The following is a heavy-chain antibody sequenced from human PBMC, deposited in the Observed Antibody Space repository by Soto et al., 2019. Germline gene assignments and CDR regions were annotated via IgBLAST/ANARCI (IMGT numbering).Heavy chain of an antibody. V-gene: IGHV1-69*08. Sequence: QVQLVQSGAEVKKPGSSVKVSCKASGGTFSSYTISWVRQAPGQGLEWMGRIIPILGIANYAQKFQGRVTITADKSTSTAYMELSSLRSDDASVYYCARDSLCSGGSCSLFRYWGQGTLVTVSS. CDR3: ARDSLCSGGSCSLFRY. CDR1: GGTFSSYT. CDR2: IIPILGIA. D-gene: IGHD2-15*01. J-gene: IGHJ4*02.